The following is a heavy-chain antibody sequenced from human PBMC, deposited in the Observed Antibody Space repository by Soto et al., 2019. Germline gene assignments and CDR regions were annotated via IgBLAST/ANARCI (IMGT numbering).Heavy chain of an antibody. CDR2: IKQDGTEK. CDR1: GFTFSSYW. J-gene: IGHJ4*02. CDR3: ARDRAMDDY. Sequence: VQLVESGGGLVQPGGSLRLSCAASGFTFSSYWMNWVRQAPGKGLEWVANIKQDGTEKNYVDSVRGRFTISRDNAKNSLYLQMNSLRAEDTAVYYCARDRAMDDYWGQGTLVTVSS. D-gene: IGHD5-18*01. V-gene: IGHV3-7*05.